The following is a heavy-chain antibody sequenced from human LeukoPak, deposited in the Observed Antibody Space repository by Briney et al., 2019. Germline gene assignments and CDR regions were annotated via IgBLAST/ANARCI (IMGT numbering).Heavy chain of an antibody. J-gene: IGHJ4*02. CDR2: ISSRSTTI. CDR1: GFTFSDHS. CDR3: ARAPYDSSGYHDY. D-gene: IGHD3-22*01. V-gene: IGHV3-48*01. Sequence: PGGSLRLSCAASGFTFSDHSMNWVRQAPGKGLDWVAYISSRSTTIYYADSVKGRFTISRDNAKNSLYLQMNNLRAEDTALYYCARAPYDSSGYHDYWGQGTLVTVSS.